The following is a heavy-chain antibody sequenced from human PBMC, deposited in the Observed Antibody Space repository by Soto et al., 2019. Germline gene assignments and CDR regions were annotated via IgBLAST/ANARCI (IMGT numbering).Heavy chain of an antibody. CDR2: IVVDSNTA. Sequence: QVVLLQSGAEVKAPGSSVRVSCQVSGSTFNNFAFSWVRQAPGNGPEWMGGIVVDSNTAEYSQRFQDRVTITADTSPKTLYMELGSLTFEDTAVYYCARAIKRWEVNYYFDFWGQGTLVTVSS. CDR3: ARAIKRWEVNYYFDF. J-gene: IGHJ4*02. D-gene: IGHD1-26*01. CDR1: GSTFNNFA. V-gene: IGHV1-69*06.